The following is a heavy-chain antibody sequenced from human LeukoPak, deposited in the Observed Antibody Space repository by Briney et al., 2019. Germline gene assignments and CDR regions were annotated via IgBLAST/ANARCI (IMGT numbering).Heavy chain of an antibody. D-gene: IGHD2-2*01. J-gene: IGHJ4*02. CDR1: GGTFSSYA. CDR3: ARAIVVVGWEYFDY. CDR2: IIPIFGTA. Sequence: VKVSCKASGGTFSSYAISWVRQAPGQGLEWMGGIIPIFGTANYAQKFQGRVTITADESTSTAYMELSSLRSEDTAVYHCARAIVVVGWEYFDYWGQGTLVTVSS. V-gene: IGHV1-69*01.